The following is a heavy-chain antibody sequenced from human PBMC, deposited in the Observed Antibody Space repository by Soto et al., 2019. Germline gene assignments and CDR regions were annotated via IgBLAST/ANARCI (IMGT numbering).Heavy chain of an antibody. J-gene: IGHJ6*02. CDR1: GGSVSSGSYY. V-gene: IGHV4-61*01. Sequence: SETLSLTCTVSGGSVSSGSYYWSWIRQPPGKGLESIGYIYYSGSTNYNPSLKGRVTISVDTSKNQFSLKLSSVTAADTAVYYCAREGLVSTVTTGLRYYYYYGMDVWGQGTTVTVSS. CDR2: IYYSGST. D-gene: IGHD4-4*01. CDR3: AREGLVSTVTTGLRYYYYYGMDV.